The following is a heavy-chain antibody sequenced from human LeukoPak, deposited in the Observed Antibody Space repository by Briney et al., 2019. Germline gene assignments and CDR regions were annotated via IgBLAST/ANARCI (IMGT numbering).Heavy chain of an antibody. CDR3: ATDNNVNPNWFDP. CDR2: IITDGSNK. V-gene: IGHV3-30*02. J-gene: IGHJ5*02. D-gene: IGHD1-14*01. Sequence: PGGSLRLSCAASGFSFSKYGMHWVRQAPGEGLDWVAFIITDGSNKYYADSVKGRFTISRDNSKNTLYLQMNSLRAEDTAVYYCATDNNVNPNWFDPWGQGTLVTVSS. CDR1: GFSFSKYG.